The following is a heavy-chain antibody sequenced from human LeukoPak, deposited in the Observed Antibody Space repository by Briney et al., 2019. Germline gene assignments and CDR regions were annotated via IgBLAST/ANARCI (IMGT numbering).Heavy chain of an antibody. Sequence: GGSLRLSCAASGFSFSDYYMTWIRQAPGKGLECLTYISTSSSDTRYADSVKGRFTISRDDAKNSLYLQMNSLRAEDTALYYCASLVRQFTGAFDIWGQGTMVTVSS. CDR3: ASLVRQFTGAFDI. CDR1: GFSFSDYY. D-gene: IGHD3-10*01. CDR2: ISTSSSDT. V-gene: IGHV3-11*03. J-gene: IGHJ3*02.